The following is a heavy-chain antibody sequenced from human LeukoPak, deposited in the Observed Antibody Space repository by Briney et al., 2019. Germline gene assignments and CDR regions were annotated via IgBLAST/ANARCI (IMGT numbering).Heavy chain of an antibody. CDR3: AKVFPDIVVVPAAMLDY. CDR2: IYSGGST. D-gene: IGHD2-2*01. CDR1: GFTVSSNY. Sequence: GSLRLSCAASGFTVSSNYMSWVRQAPGKGLEWVSVIYSGGSTYYADSVKGRFTISRDNSKNTLYLQMNSLRAEDTAVYYCAKVFPDIVVVPAAMLDYWGQGTLVSVSS. J-gene: IGHJ4*02. V-gene: IGHV3-66*01.